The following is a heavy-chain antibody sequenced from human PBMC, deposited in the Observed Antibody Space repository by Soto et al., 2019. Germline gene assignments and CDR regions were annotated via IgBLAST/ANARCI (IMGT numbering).Heavy chain of an antibody. CDR2: ISGSGGST. Sequence: GGSLRLSCAASGFTFSSYAMSWVRQAPGKGLEWVSAISGSGGSTYYADSGKGRFTISRDNSKNKLYLQMNSLRAEDTAVYYCASFAIAAASLETFYYYYYGMDVWGQGTTVTVSS. CDR1: GFTFSSYA. V-gene: IGHV3-23*01. D-gene: IGHD6-13*01. J-gene: IGHJ6*02. CDR3: ASFAIAAASLETFYYYYYGMDV.